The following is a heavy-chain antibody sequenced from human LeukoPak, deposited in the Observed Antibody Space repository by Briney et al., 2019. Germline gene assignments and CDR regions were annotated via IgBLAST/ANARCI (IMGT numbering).Heavy chain of an antibody. J-gene: IGHJ4*02. CDR2: INPNSGGT. V-gene: IGHV1-2*02. CDR3: ARNAVLLWFGGQGYFDY. Sequence: APVKVSCKASGYTFTGYYMHWVRQAPGQGLEWMGWINPNSGGTNYAQKFQGRVTMTRDTSISTAYMELSRLRSDDTAVYYCARNAVLLWFGGQGYFDYWGQGTLVTVSS. CDR1: GYTFTGYY. D-gene: IGHD3-10*01.